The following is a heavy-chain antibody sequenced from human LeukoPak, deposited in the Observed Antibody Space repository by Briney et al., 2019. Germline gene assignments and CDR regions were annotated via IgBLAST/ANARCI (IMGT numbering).Heavy chain of an antibody. J-gene: IGHJ4*02. Sequence: PSETLSLTCTVSGGSISSSSYYWGWIRLPPGKGLEWIVSIYYSGSTYYTPSLKSRVTISVDTSKNQFSLKLSSVTAADTAVYYCARHHHDYGDYVDYWGQGTLVTVSS. CDR3: ARHHHDYGDYVDY. CDR2: IYYSGST. CDR1: GGSISSSSYY. D-gene: IGHD4-17*01. V-gene: IGHV4-39*01.